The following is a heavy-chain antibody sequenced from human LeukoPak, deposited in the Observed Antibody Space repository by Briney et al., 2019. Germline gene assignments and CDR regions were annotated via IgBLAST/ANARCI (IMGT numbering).Heavy chain of an antibody. Sequence: GGSLRLSCAASGFTFNSYAMHWVRQAPGEGLEYVSAISSNGGSTYYANSVKGRFTISRDNSKNTLYLQMGSLRAEDTAVYYCARRGSSSPPYYYYYMDVWGKGTTVTVSS. V-gene: IGHV3-64*01. D-gene: IGHD6-6*01. J-gene: IGHJ6*03. CDR2: ISSNGGST. CDR3: ARRGSSSPPYYYYYMDV. CDR1: GFTFNSYA.